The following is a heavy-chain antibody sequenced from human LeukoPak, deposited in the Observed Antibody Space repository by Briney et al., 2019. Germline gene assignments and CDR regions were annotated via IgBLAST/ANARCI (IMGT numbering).Heavy chain of an antibody. J-gene: IGHJ5*02. D-gene: IGHD1-26*01. CDR1: GFSLSSYW. Sequence: PGGSLRLSCEASGFSLSSYWMSWVRLAPGKGLEWVANIKPDGSDTRQVDSVKGRFTISRDNAKNSLYLQMSGLRGEDTAVYYCARGGASSKLLDAWGQGTLVTVSS. V-gene: IGHV3-7*01. CDR3: ARGGASSKLLDA. CDR2: IKPDGSDT.